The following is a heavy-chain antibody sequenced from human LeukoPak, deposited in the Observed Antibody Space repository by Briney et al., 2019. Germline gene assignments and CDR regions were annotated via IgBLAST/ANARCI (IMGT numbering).Heavy chain of an antibody. D-gene: IGHD3-10*01. Sequence: GGSLRLSCTVSGFTVSSNSMSWVRQAPGKGLEWVSSISSSSSYIYYADSVKGRFTISRDNAKNSLYLQMNSLRAEDTAVYYCARCYYGSGSYSPSFDYWGQGTLVTVSS. V-gene: IGHV3-21*01. CDR3: ARCYYGSGSYSPSFDY. CDR1: GFTVSSNS. CDR2: ISSSSSYI. J-gene: IGHJ4*02.